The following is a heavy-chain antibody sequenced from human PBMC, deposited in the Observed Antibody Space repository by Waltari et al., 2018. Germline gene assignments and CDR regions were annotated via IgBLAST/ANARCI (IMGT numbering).Heavy chain of an antibody. V-gene: IGHV4-34*01. J-gene: IGHJ4*02. CDR2: INHSGST. Sequence: VQLQQWGAGLLKPSATLSLPCAVYGGSFRGYYWSWFRQPPGKGLVWFGEINHSGSTNDNPSRKSRVTMSVDTTKNQFSLKLDSVTAAGTAVYDCAREPSFGVVITTGVFDYWGQGTLVTVSS. CDR1: GGSFRGYY. CDR3: AREPSFGVVITTGVFDY. D-gene: IGHD3-3*01.